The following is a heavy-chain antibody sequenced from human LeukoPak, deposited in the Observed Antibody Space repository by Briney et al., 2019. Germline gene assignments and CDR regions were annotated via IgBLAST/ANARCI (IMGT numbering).Heavy chain of an antibody. J-gene: IGHJ4*02. CDR1: GFTLSSYW. V-gene: IGHV3-74*01. CDR2: INGDGSST. D-gene: IGHD6-19*01. CDR3: ARGSSSGWPDYFDY. Sequence: GGSLRLSCAASGFTLSSYWMHWVRQAPGKGLVWVSRINGDGSSTPYANSVKGRFTISRDNAKNTLYLQMHSLRADDTAVYYCARGSSSGWPDYFDYWGQGSVVTVCS.